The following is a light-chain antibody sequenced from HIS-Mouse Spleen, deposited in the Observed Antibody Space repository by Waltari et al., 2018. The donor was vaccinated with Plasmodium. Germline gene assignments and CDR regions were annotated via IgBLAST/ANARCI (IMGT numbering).Light chain of an antibody. CDR1: KLGDKY. V-gene: IGLV3-1*01. CDR2: QDS. Sequence: SYELTQPPSVSVSPGQTASITCSGDKLGDKYACWYQQKPGQSPVLVIYQDSKRPSGSPERFSGSNSGNTATLTISGTQGMDEADYYCQAWDSSTDYVFGTGTKVTVL. J-gene: IGLJ1*01. CDR3: QAWDSSTDYV.